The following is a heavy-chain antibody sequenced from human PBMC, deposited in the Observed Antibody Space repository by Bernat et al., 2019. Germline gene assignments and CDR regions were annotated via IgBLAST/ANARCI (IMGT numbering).Heavy chain of an antibody. CDR1: GYTFSSYT. D-gene: IGHD2-15*01. V-gene: IGHV1-3*01. Sequence: QVQLVQSGAEVKKPGASVKVSCKASGYTFSSYTIHWVRQAPGQRLEWMGWINAGTGNTKYSQKFQGRVTITRGTSASTAYLDLSSLRSEDTAVYFCARDYSDEVDYWGQGTLVTVSS. J-gene: IGHJ4*02. CDR2: INAGTGNT. CDR3: ARDYSDEVDY.